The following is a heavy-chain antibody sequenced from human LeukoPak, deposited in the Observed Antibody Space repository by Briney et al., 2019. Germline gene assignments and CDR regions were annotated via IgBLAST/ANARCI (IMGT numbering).Heavy chain of an antibody. CDR3: ANPHTYPDYPEYFHY. CDR2: IFPGDSDT. Sequence: GESLKISCQGSGYTFTDYWIGWVRQMPGKGLEWMGIIFPGDSDTRYSPSFQGQVTISADKSITTAYLQWSSLTPSTTAMYYCANPHTYPDYPEYFHYWGQGTLVTVSS. J-gene: IGHJ1*01. V-gene: IGHV5-51*01. D-gene: IGHD4-11*01. CDR1: GYTFTDYW.